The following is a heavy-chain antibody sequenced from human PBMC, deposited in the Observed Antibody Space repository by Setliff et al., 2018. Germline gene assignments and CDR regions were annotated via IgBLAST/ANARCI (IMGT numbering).Heavy chain of an antibody. CDR1: GYTFSHSG. CDR2: INNYSFKT. D-gene: IGHD3-22*01. J-gene: IGHJ4*02. Sequence: GASVKVSCKASGYTFSHSGITWVRQAPGQGLEWMGWINNYSFKTNYPQKFLGRVTVTTDTSTGTAYMELGSLTSDDTAIYYCARINFYVSSGYYYAPDYWGPGTLVTVSS. V-gene: IGHV1-18*01. CDR3: ARINFYVSSGYYYAPDY.